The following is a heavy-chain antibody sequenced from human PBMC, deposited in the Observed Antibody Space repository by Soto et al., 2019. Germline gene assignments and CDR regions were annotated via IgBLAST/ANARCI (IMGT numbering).Heavy chain of an antibody. CDR2: ISSNGGST. CDR3: VKDRWDTAMMMDY. Sequence: GGSLRLSCSASGFTFSSYAMHWVRQAPGKGLEYVSAISSNGGSTYYADSVKGRFTISRDNSKNTLYLQMSSLRAEDTAVYYCVKDRWDTAMMMDYWGQGTLVTVSS. V-gene: IGHV3-64D*08. D-gene: IGHD5-18*01. CDR1: GFTFSSYA. J-gene: IGHJ4*02.